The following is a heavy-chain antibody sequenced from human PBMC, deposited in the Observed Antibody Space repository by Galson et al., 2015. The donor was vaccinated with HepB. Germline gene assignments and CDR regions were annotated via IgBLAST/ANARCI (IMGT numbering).Heavy chain of an antibody. Sequence: SVKVSCKASGGTFSSYTISWVRQAPGQGLEWMGRIIPILGIANYAQKFQGRVTITADKSTSTAYMELSSLRSEDTAVYYCARDLGLAAAEVFQHWGQGTLVTVSS. CDR1: GGTFSSYT. V-gene: IGHV1-69*04. J-gene: IGHJ1*01. CDR2: IIPILGIA. CDR3: ARDLGLAAAEVFQH. D-gene: IGHD6-13*01.